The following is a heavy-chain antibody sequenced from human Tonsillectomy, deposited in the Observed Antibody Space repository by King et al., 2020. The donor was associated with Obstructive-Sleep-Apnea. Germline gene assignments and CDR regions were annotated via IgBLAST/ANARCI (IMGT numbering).Heavy chain of an antibody. CDR1: GGSISSTNW. J-gene: IGHJ4*02. CDR2: LYHDETT. Sequence: VPLQESGPGLVKPSGTLSLTCAVSGGSISSTNWWSWVRQPPGKGLEWIGELYHDETTNYNPSLESRVTISVDKSKSQFSLRVTSVTAADTAVYYCARTYDTTGYLDLWGQGTLVTVSS. V-gene: IGHV4-4*02. CDR3: ARTYDTTGYLDL. D-gene: IGHD3-22*01.